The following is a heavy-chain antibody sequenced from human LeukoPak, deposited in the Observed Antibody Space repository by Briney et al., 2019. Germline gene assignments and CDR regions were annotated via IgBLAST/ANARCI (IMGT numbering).Heavy chain of an antibody. CDR2: IYYSGST. CDR3: AREIYDYVWGSYRSPRFDP. CDR1: GGSISSYY. J-gene: IGHJ5*02. D-gene: IGHD3-16*02. Sequence: SETLSLTCTVSGGSISSYYWSWIRQPPGKGLEWIGYIYYSGSTNYNPSLKSRVTISVDTSKNQFSLKLSSVTAADTAAYYCAREIYDYVWGSYRSPRFDPWGQGTLVTVSS. V-gene: IGHV4-59*01.